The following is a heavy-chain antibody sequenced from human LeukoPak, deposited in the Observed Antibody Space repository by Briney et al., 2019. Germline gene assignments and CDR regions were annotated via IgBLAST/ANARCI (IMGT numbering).Heavy chain of an antibody. Sequence: SEALSLTCAVYGGSFSGYYWSWIRQPPGKGLDWIGEINHSGSTNYNPSLKSRVTISVDTSKNQFSLKLSSVTAADTAVYYCARGGYYSTYYFDYWGQGTLVTVPS. V-gene: IGHV4-34*01. J-gene: IGHJ4*02. D-gene: IGHD4-11*01. CDR1: GGSFSGYY. CDR3: ARGGYYSTYYFDY. CDR2: INHSGST.